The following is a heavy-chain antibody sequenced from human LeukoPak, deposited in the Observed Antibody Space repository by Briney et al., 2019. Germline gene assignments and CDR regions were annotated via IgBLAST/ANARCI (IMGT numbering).Heavy chain of an antibody. V-gene: IGHV1-69*02. CDR2: IIPILGIA. J-gene: IGHJ4*02. Sequence: SVKVSCKASGGTFSSYTISWVRQAPGQGLEWMGRIIPILGIANYAQKFQGRVTTTADKSTSTAYMELSSLRSEGTAVYYCARGGNEYSSSLRRWGQGTLVTVSS. D-gene: IGHD6-6*01. CDR1: GGTFSSYT. CDR3: ARGGNEYSSSLRR.